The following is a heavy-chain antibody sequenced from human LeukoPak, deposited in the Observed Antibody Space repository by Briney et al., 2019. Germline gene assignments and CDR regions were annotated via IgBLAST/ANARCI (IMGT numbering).Heavy chain of an antibody. CDR3: AREDDILTPYYKGGWFDP. Sequence: GASVKVSCKASGYTFSDYYMHWVRQAPGQGLEWMGWINPHSGGTKYAEKFQGRVIMIREKSITTVFMELSRLRSDDTAVYYCAREDDILTPYYKGGWFDPWGQGTLVTVSS. V-gene: IGHV1-2*02. CDR2: INPHSGGT. J-gene: IGHJ5*02. D-gene: IGHD3-9*01. CDR1: GYTFSDYY.